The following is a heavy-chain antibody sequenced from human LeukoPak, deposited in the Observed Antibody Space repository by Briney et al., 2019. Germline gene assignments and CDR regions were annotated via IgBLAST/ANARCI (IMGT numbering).Heavy chain of an antibody. CDR2: INPNSGGT. V-gene: IGHV1-2*02. CDR1: GYTFTGYY. D-gene: IGHD6-13*01. CDR3: TRDHMLRSAAGTLDY. Sequence: GAPVKVSCKASGYTFTGYYMHWVRQAPGQGLEWMGWINPNSGGTNYAQKFQGRVTMTTDASTSTAYMELRGLRSDDTAVYYCTRDHMLRSAAGTLDYWGQGTLVTVSS. J-gene: IGHJ4*02.